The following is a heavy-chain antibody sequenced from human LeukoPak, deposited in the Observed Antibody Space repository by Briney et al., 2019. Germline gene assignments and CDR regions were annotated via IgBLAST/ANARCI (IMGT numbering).Heavy chain of an antibody. Sequence: GRSLRLSCAASGFTFSTYSIHWVRQAPGKGLEWVTVISADGRIQYYSDSVKGRFTISRDNSLNTLHLQMNNLRAGDTAVYYYGRGWAVDFWGQGTLVTVSS. D-gene: IGHD5-24*01. CDR3: GRGWAVDF. CDR1: GFTFSTYS. CDR2: ISADGRIQ. J-gene: IGHJ4*02. V-gene: IGHV3-30*03.